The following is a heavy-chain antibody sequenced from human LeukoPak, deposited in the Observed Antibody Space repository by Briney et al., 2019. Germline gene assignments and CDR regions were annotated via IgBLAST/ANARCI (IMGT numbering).Heavy chain of an antibody. CDR1: GFTFSSYS. CDR3: ARSYDSSGYYYSDYFDY. Sequence: PGGSLRLSCAASGFTFSSYSMNWVRQAPGKGLEWVSSISSSSYIYYADSVKGRFTISRDNAKNSLYLQMNSLRAEDTAVYYCARSYDSSGYYYSDYFDYWGQGTLVTVSS. J-gene: IGHJ4*02. D-gene: IGHD3-22*01. CDR2: ISSSSYI. V-gene: IGHV3-21*01.